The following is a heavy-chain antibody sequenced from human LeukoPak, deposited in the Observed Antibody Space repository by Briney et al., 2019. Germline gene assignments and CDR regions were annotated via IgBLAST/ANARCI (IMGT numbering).Heavy chain of an antibody. Sequence: SQTLSLSCDISGDSVSSNSAAWNWIRQSPLRGLEWLGRTYYRSKWYNDYAVSVKSRITINPDTSKNQFSLQLNSVTPEDTAVYYCTRGAPVGSSREFDYWGQGTLVTVSS. CDR3: TRGAPVGSSREFDY. J-gene: IGHJ4*02. V-gene: IGHV6-1*01. CDR1: GDSVSSNSAA. CDR2: TYYRSKWYN. D-gene: IGHD5-24*01.